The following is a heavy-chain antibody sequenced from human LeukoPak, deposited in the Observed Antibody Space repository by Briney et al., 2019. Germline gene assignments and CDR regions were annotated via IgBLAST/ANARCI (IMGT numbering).Heavy chain of an antibody. V-gene: IGHV4-30-4*01. Sequence: SETLSLTCTVSGGSISSGDYYWSWIRQPPGKGLEWIGYIYYSGSTYYNPSLKSRVTISVDTSKNQFSLKLSSVTAADTAVYYCARLRSSSRMGYYYGMDVWGQGTTVTVSS. CDR3: ARLRSSSRMGYYYGMDV. D-gene: IGHD6-6*01. CDR2: IYYSGST. CDR1: GGSISSGDYY. J-gene: IGHJ6*02.